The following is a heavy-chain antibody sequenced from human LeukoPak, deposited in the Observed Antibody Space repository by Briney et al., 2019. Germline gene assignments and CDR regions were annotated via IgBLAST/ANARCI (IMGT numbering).Heavy chain of an antibody. CDR2: IYTSGST. D-gene: IGHD2-8*01. J-gene: IGHJ3*02. V-gene: IGHV4-61*02. CDR3: ARHENGKRSANGAFDI. Sequence: PSQTLSLTCTVSGGSISSGSYYWSCIRQPAGKGLECIGRIYTSGSTNYNPSLKSRVTISVDTSKNQFSLKLSSVTAADTAVYYCARHENGKRSANGAFDIWGQGTMVTVSS. CDR1: GGSISSGSYY.